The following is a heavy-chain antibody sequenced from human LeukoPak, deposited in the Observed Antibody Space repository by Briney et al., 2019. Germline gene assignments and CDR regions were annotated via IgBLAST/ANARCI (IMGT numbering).Heavy chain of an antibody. CDR3: AKAGNWGGYYYYLDV. D-gene: IGHD7-27*01. CDR2: IYYSGST. CDR1: GGSISGYY. Sequence: RSSETLSLTCTVSGGSISGYYWSWIRQSPGKGLEWIGCIYYSGSTNYNPSLKSRVTISLDTSKNQFSLKLSSVTAADTAVYYCAKAGNWGGYYYYLDVWAKGPRSPSP. J-gene: IGHJ6*03. V-gene: IGHV4-59*01.